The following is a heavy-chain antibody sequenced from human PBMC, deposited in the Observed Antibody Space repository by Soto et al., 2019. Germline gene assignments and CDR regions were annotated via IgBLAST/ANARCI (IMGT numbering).Heavy chain of an antibody. V-gene: IGHV3-73*02. J-gene: IGHJ6*02. D-gene: IGHD2-15*01. CDR1: GFTFSRSD. Sequence: QLVESGGGLVQAGGSLRLSWSASGFTFSRSDLHWVRQAPGKGLEWVGRVRSKIHNYATSFADSVRVRFTIARNDSSDTVSTETIGLNAEATSLYYCTRHEEGRRMVVNGMDIWGQGTTVNVSS. CDR3: TRHEEGRRMVVNGMDI. CDR2: VRSKIHNYAT.